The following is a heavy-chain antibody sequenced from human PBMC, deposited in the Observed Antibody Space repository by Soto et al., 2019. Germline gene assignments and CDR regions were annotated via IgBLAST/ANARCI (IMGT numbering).Heavy chain of an antibody. D-gene: IGHD6-13*01. V-gene: IGHV4-34*01. CDR2: INHSGST. CDR3: ARGGIFTGYSSSWYGAGFAP. CDR1: GGSFSGYY. Sequence: SETLSLTCAVYGGSFSGYYWSWIRQPPGKGLEWIGEINHSGSTNYNPSLKSRVTISVDTSKNQFSLKLSSVTAADTAVYYCARGGIFTGYSSSWYGAGFAPWGQGTLVTVSS. J-gene: IGHJ5*02.